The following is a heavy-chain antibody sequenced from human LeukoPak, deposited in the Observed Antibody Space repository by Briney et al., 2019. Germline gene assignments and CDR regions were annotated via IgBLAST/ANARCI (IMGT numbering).Heavy chain of an antibody. CDR3: ARGRAMVRGVIWNWFDP. CDR2: ISYDGSNK. J-gene: IGHJ5*02. CDR1: GFTFSSYA. D-gene: IGHD3-10*01. V-gene: IGHV3-30*04. Sequence: GGSLRLSCAASGFTFSSYAMHWVRQAPGKGLEWVAVISYDGSNKYYADSVKGRFTISRDNSKNTLYLQMNSLRAEDTAVYYCARGRAMVRGVIWNWFDPWGQGTLVTVSS.